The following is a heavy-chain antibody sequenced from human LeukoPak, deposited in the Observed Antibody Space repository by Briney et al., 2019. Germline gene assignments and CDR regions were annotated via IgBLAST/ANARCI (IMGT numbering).Heavy chain of an antibody. CDR2: VYYRGST. V-gene: IGHV4-59*01. CDR1: GGSISSYY. Sequence: SETLSLTCTVSGGSISSYYWSWIRQPPGKGLEWIGYVYYRGSTNYNSSLKSRVTISVDTSKNQFSLKLSSVTAADTAVYYCASKIRDSEVDFWGQGTLVTVSS. D-gene: IGHD3-10*01. J-gene: IGHJ4*02. CDR3: ASKIRDSEVDF.